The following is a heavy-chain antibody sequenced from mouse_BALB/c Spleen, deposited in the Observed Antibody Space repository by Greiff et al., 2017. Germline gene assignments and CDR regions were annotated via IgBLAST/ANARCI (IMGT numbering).Heavy chain of an antibody. D-gene: IGHD1-1*01. CDR1: GFSLTSYG. Sequence: VQLQESGPGLVAPSQSLSITCPVSGFSLTSYGVHWVRQPPGKGLEWLGVIWAGGSTNYNSALMSRLSISKDNSKSQVFLKMNSLQTDDTAMYYSARDLVLRGRFAYWGQGTLVTVSA. V-gene: IGHV2-9*02. CDR3: ARDLVLRGRFAY. J-gene: IGHJ3*01. CDR2: IWAGGST.